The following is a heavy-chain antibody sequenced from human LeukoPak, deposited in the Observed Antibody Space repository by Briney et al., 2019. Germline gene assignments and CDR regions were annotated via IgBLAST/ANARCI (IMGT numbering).Heavy chain of an antibody. J-gene: IGHJ6*02. CDR1: GFTFSSYG. CDR3: APRWTSAARSYGMDV. Sequence: GRSLRLSCAASGFTFSSYGMHWVRQAPGKGLEWVAVIWYDGSNKYYADSVKGRFTISRDNSQNTLYLQINSLRAEDTAVYYCAPRWTSAARSYGMDVWGQGTTVTVSS. D-gene: IGHD3-3*01. CDR2: IWYDGSNK. V-gene: IGHV3-33*01.